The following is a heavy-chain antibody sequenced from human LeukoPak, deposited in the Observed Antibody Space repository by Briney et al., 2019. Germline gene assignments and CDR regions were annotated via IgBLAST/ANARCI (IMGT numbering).Heavy chain of an antibody. CDR3: AKVPYSDYGSWRPPFMDV. CDR1: GFTFDDYA. J-gene: IGHJ6*02. D-gene: IGHD3-10*01. V-gene: IGHV3-9*01. CDR2: ISWNSGSI. Sequence: GGSLRLSCAASGFTFDDYAMHWVRQAPGKGLEWVSCISWNSGSIGYADSVKARFTISRDNAKNTLYLEINSLRAEDKAIHYCAKVPYSDYGSWRPPFMDVWGQGTTVAVSS.